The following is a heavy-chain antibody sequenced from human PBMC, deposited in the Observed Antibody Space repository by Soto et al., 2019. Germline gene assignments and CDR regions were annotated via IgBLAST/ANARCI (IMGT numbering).Heavy chain of an antibody. D-gene: IGHD4-17*01. CDR3: AHRLIYSSGYDPRREELSDNYGDCLVSGYFGY. CDR1: GFSLSTSGVG. Sequence: SGPTLVNPTQTLTLTCTFSGFSLSTSGVGVGWIRQPPGKALEWLALIYWDDDKRYSPSLKSRLTITKDTSKNQGVLTMTNMAPTDTATYYCAHRLIYSSGYDPRREELSDNYGDCLVSGYFGYWGQGTLGTISS. CDR2: IYWDDDK. V-gene: IGHV2-5*02. J-gene: IGHJ4*02.